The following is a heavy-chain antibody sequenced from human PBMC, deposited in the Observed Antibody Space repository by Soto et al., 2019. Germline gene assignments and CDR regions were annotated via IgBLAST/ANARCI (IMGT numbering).Heavy chain of an antibody. Sequence: QLQLQESGPGLVKPSETLSLTCTVSGGSISSSSYYWGWIHQPPGKGLEWIGSIYYSGSTYYNPSLKSRVTISVDTSKNQFSLKLSSVTAADTAVYYCARPTYNWNDYYFDYWGQGTLVTVSS. CDR2: IYYSGST. D-gene: IGHD1-20*01. CDR1: GGSISSSSYY. CDR3: ARPTYNWNDYYFDY. J-gene: IGHJ4*02. V-gene: IGHV4-39*01.